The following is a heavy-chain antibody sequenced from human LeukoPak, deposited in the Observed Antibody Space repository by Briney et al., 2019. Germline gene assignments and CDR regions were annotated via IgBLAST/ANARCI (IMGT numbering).Heavy chain of an antibody. D-gene: IGHD2/OR15-2a*01. CDR3: ARDWFHAIDY. Sequence: QPGGSLRLSCAASGFSFSSYAMNWVRQAPEKGLEWVSSITSSGDATYYADSVKGRFTTSRDNSKNTVYLQMNSLRAEDTAVYYCARDWFHAIDYWGQGTLVTVSS. CDR1: GFSFSSYA. CDR2: ITSSGDAT. J-gene: IGHJ4*02. V-gene: IGHV3-23*01.